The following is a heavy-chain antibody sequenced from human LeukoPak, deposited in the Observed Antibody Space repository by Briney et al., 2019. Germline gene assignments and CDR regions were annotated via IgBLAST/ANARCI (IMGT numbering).Heavy chain of an antibody. CDR3: ARAGDSEIVS. CDR2: INPNSGGT. V-gene: IGHV1-2*02. D-gene: IGHD3-22*01. J-gene: IGHJ5*01. Sequence: ASVKDSFKCSASSFTVCYIHLEWEAPGQGLEWMGWINPNSGGTNYAQDFHGRVTMTRDTSISTAYMELSRLRCDDTAVYYCARAGDSEIVSWGQGTLVTVSS. CDR1: ASSFTVCY.